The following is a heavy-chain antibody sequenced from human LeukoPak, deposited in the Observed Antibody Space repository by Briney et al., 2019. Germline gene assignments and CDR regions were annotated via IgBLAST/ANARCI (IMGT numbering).Heavy chain of an antibody. V-gene: IGHV3-21*01. CDR3: ARDDASTARASGMDV. D-gene: IGHD6-6*01. J-gene: IGHJ6*04. CDR1: GFTFSAYD. Sequence: GGSLRLSCAASGFTFSAYDMNWGRQAPGKGLEWGSYISRDSAFVYYADSVKGPLPISRANAKTSLYLQIESLRGEDTAVYYCARDDASTARASGMDVWGIGTTVTVSS. CDR2: ISRDSAFV.